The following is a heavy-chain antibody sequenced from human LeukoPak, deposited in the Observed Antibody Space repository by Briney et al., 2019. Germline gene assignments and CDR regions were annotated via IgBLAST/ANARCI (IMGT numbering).Heavy chain of an antibody. J-gene: IGHJ4*02. Sequence: GGSLRLSCAASGFTFTGYVMSWVRQAPGKGLEWVSTIGGSRDYIYYADSVKGRFTISRDNSKNTLYLQMNSLRAEDTAVYYCAKVSRANGDIFFDYWGQGTLVTVSS. CDR2: IGGSRDYI. V-gene: IGHV3-23*01. CDR1: GFTFTGYV. D-gene: IGHD3-9*01. CDR3: AKVSRANGDIFFDY.